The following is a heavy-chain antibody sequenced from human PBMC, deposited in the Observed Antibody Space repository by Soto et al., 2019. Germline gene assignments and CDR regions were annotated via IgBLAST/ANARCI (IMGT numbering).Heavy chain of an antibody. CDR3: ARGNKGPGHYGPGSQGWYGP. D-gene: IGHD3-10*01. CDR2: IIPVTDTP. J-gene: IGHJ5*02. CDR1: GGTFSSHA. Sequence: QVQLVQSEAEVKKPGSSVKVSCKVSGGTFSSHAINWLRQAPGQGLEWMGVIIPVTDTPNNAEKFQGRVTITADKSTTTVYMELSSLTFDDTAVYFCARGNKGPGHYGPGSQGWYGPWGQGTLVTVSS. V-gene: IGHV1-69*06.